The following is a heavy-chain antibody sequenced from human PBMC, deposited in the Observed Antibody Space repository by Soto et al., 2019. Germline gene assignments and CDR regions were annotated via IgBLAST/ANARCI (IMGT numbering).Heavy chain of an antibody. CDR1: GFTFSSYA. Sequence: GGSLRLSCAASGFTFSSYAMSWVRQAPGKGLEWVSAISGSGGSTYYADYVKGRLTISRDNSKNMLYLQMNSLRAEDTAVYYCAKTSGFVVVTAIHYYFDYWGQGTLVTVSS. CDR2: ISGSGGST. J-gene: IGHJ4*02. CDR3: AKTSGFVVVTAIHYYFDY. V-gene: IGHV3-23*01. D-gene: IGHD2-21*02.